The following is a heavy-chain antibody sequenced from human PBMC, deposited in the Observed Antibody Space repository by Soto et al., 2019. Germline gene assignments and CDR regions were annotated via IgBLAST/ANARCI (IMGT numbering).Heavy chain of an antibody. D-gene: IGHD5-12*01. CDR1: GFTFSSYN. CDR3: ARALINSGYDFFDY. CDR2: ISSSSSYI. Sequence: GGSLRLSCAASGFTFSSYNMNWVRQAPGKGLEWVSSISSSSSYIYYADSVKGRITISRDNAKNSLSLQMNSLRAEDTAVYYCARALINSGYDFFDYWGQGTLVTVSS. V-gene: IGHV3-21*01. J-gene: IGHJ4*02.